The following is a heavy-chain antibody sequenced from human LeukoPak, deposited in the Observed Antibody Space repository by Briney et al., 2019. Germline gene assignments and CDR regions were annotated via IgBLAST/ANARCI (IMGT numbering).Heavy chain of an antibody. Sequence: SETLSLTCTVSGGSISSYYWSWIRQPPGKGLEWIGYIYYSGSTNYNPSLKSRVTISVDTSKNQFSLKLSSVTAADTAVYYCARLHYDSSGYDAFDIWGQGTMVTVSS. CDR3: ARLHYDSSGYDAFDI. CDR2: IYYSGST. V-gene: IGHV4-59*08. CDR1: GGSISSYY. D-gene: IGHD3-22*01. J-gene: IGHJ3*02.